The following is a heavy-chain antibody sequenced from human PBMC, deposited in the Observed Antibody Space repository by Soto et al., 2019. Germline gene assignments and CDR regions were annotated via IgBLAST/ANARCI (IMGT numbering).Heavy chain of an antibody. CDR1: GFTFSSYS. CDR2: ISSSSSYI. CDR3: AMASRPLTGWFDP. V-gene: IGHV3-21*01. J-gene: IGHJ5*02. D-gene: IGHD7-27*01. Sequence: EVQLVESGGGLVKPGGSLRLSCAASGFTFSSYSMNWVRQAPGKGLEWVSSISSSSSYIYYADSVKGRFTIARDNAKNSLYLQMNSGRAEDTAVYYCAMASRPLTGWFDPWGQGTLVNVSS.